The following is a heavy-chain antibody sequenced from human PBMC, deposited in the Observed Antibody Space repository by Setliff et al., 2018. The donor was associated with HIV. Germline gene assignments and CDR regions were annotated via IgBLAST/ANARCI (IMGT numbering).Heavy chain of an antibody. CDR1: AFTFSNYN. CDR2: ISFDGSTK. J-gene: IGHJ4*02. D-gene: IGHD5-12*01. CDR3: ARQILRGVWLTDY. Sequence: GGSLRLSCAASAFTFSNYNIHWVRQAPGKGLEWVAFISFDGSTKFYADYVKGRFTISRDNSKNTLYLQMNSLRPDDTAVYYCARQILRGVWLTDYWGQGTLVTVSS. V-gene: IGHV3-30*04.